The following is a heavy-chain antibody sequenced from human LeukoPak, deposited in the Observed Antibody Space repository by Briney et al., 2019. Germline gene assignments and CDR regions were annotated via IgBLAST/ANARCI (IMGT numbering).Heavy chain of an antibody. CDR3: AREPTSIAARPGDY. D-gene: IGHD6-6*01. J-gene: IGHJ4*02. CDR1: GGTFSSYA. Sequence: ASVKVSCKASGGTFSSYAISWVRQAPGQGLEWMGGTIPIFGTANYAQKFQGRVTITADESTSTAYMELSSLRSEDTAVYYCAREPTSIAARPGDYWGQGTLVTVSS. CDR2: TIPIFGTA. V-gene: IGHV1-69*01.